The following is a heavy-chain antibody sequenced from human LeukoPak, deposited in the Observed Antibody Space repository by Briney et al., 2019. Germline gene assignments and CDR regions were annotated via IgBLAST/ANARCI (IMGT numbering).Heavy chain of an antibody. CDR3: ARGRVSSSSWYSTYYYYFYMDV. V-gene: IGHV4-59*01. J-gene: IGHJ6*03. CDR2: IYYSGGT. D-gene: IGHD6-13*01. CDR1: GGSIISYY. Sequence: SETPSLTCTVSGGSIISYYWSWIRQPPGKGLEWIGYIYYSGGTNYNPSLKSRLTISVDTSKKQFSLELSSVTAADTAVYFCARGRVSSSSWYSTYYYYFYMDVWGKGTTVTVSS.